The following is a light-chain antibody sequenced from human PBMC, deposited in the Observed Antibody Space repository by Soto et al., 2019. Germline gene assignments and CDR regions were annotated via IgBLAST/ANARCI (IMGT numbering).Light chain of an antibody. CDR2: GAS. Sequence: EVVMTQSPATLSVSPGERATLSCRASQNVNANLAWYQQKPGQAPRLLIHGASTRATGIPARFSGSGFGTEFILTTSSLQSEDFGVYYCQQYNTWLWTFGQGSKVEGK. CDR1: QNVNAN. J-gene: IGKJ1*01. CDR3: QQYNTWLWT. V-gene: IGKV3-15*01.